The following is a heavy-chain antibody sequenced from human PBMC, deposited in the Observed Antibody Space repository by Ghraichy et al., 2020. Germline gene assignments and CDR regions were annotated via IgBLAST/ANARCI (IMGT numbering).Heavy chain of an antibody. CDR3: AKDRDGSGSFDP. D-gene: IGHD3-10*01. Sequence: GGSLRLSCAASGFTFDDYTMHWVRQAPGKGLEWVSLISWDGGSTYYADSVKGRFTISRDNSKNSLYLQMNSLRTEDTALYYCAKDRDGSGSFDPWGQGTLVTVSS. CDR2: ISWDGGST. V-gene: IGHV3-43*01. J-gene: IGHJ5*02. CDR1: GFTFDDYT.